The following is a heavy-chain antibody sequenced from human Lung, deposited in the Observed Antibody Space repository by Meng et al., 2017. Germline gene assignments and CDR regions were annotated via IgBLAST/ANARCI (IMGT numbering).Heavy chain of an antibody. CDR3: ASWIYSCGWQ. CDR1: DGSISSIDW. CDR2: IYHGGDT. D-gene: IGHD6-19*01. Sequence: VPRQGSGPGLVKPSGTLSLTCVVSDGSISSIDWWSWVRQPPGKGLEWIGEIYHGGDTNYNPSLKSRVTIAIDRSKNQFSLKLSSVTAADTAVYYCASWIYSCGWQWGQGTLVTVAS. J-gene: IGHJ4*02. V-gene: IGHV4/OR15-8*02.